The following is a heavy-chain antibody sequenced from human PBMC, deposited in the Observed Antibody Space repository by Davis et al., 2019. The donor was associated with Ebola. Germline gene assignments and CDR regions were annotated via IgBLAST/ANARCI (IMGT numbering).Heavy chain of an antibody. CDR2: INHSGST. CDR3: ARATSCYGSGSYYNVWGWFDP. J-gene: IGHJ5*02. Sequence: SETLSLTCTVSGGSMNPFYWTWIRQPPGKGLEWIGEINHSGSTNYNPSLKSRVTISVDTSKNQFSLKLSSVTAADTAVYYWARATSCYGSGSYYNVWGWFDPWGQGTLVTVSS. CDR1: GGSMNPFY. V-gene: IGHV4-34*01. D-gene: IGHD3-10*01.